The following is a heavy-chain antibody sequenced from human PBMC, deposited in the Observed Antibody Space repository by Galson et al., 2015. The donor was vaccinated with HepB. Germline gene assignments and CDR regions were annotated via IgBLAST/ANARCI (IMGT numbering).Heavy chain of an antibody. CDR3: AKKWGSERGVAGSLD. CDR2: ISASGRFT. J-gene: IGHJ4*02. V-gene: IGHV3-23*01. Sequence: SLRLSCAASGFTFNSYVVGWVRQAPGKGLEWVSSISASGRFTYYADSVKGRFTISRDNSKNTLYLQMNSLRAEDTAVYYCAKKWGSERGVAGSLDWGQGTLVTVSS. D-gene: IGHD6-19*01. CDR1: GFTFNSYV.